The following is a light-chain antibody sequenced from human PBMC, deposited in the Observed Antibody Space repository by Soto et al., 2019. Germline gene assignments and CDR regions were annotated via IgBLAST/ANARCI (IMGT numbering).Light chain of an antibody. V-gene: IGLV2-11*01. Sequence: SALTQPRSVSGSPGQSVTISCTRTSSYIGPYDHVAWYQQHPGKAPKLIIFAVSKRPSGVPDRFSGSKSGNTASLTISGLQAEDEADYYCSSYARNYSDVFATGTKGTGL. J-gene: IGLJ1*01. CDR3: SSYARNYSDV. CDR2: AVS. CDR1: SSYIGPYDH.